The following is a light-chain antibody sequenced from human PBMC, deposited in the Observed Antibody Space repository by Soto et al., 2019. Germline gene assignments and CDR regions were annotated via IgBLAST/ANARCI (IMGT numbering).Light chain of an antibody. CDR2: EHN. CDR1: NGSFATTY. CDR3: QSYDSSNLVV. J-gene: IGLJ2*01. V-gene: IGLV6-57*03. Sequence: NFMLTQPHSVSESPGKTVSIPCTRSNGSFATTYVQWYQQRPGSAPTTVIYEHNQRPSGVPDRFSGSIDSSANSASLTISGLKTGDEADYYCQSYDSSNLVVFGGGTKLTVL.